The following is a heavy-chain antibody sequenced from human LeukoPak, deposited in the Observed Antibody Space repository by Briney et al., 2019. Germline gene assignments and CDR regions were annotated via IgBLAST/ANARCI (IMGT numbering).Heavy chain of an antibody. V-gene: IGHV4-30-4*01. CDR3: ARVSAAADAVDY. J-gene: IGHJ4*02. D-gene: IGHD6-13*01. CDR1: GGSISSGDYY. CDR2: IYYSGST. Sequence: PSQTLSLTCTVSGGSISSGDYYWSWIRQPPGTGLEWIGYIYYSGSTYYNPSLKSRVTISVDTSKNQFSLKLSSVTAADTAVYYCARVSAAADAVDYWGQGTLVTVPS.